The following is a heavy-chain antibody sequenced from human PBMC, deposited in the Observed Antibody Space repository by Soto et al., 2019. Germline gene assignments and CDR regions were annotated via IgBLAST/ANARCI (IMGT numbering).Heavy chain of an antibody. J-gene: IGHJ4*02. Sequence: QVQLVQSGAEVKKPGASVKVSCKASGYTFTSYYMHWVRQAPGQGLEWMGIINPSGGSTSYAQKFQDRDTMTRDTSTSNVYMELSSLRSEDTAVYYCAILDYGDHGALFDYWGQGTLVTVSS. V-gene: IGHV1-46*03. CDR1: GYTFTSYY. CDR3: AILDYGDHGALFDY. D-gene: IGHD4-17*01. CDR2: INPSGGST.